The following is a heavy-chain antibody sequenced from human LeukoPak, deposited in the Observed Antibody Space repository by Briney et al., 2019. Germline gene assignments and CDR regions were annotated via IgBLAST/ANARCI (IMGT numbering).Heavy chain of an antibody. CDR3: VRLKGGWLGKKTYDY. J-gene: IGHJ4*02. CDR2: ISGSGGNI. CDR1: GFTFSDYY. V-gene: IGHV3-11*01. D-gene: IGHD5-24*01. Sequence: GGSLRLSCAASGFTFSDYYMSWIRQTPRKGLAWLAYISGSGGNIDYAHSVKGRFTVSRDNGKNSLFLQMNSLRGEDTAIYYCVRLKGGWLGKKTYDYWGQGTLVTVSP.